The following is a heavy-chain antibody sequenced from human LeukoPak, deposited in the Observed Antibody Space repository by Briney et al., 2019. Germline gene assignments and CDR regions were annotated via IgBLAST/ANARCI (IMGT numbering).Heavy chain of an antibody. Sequence: PSETLSLTCAVYGGSFSGYYWSWIRQPPGKGLEWIGEINHSGSTNYNPSLKSRITIPVDTSKNQFSLKLSSVTAADTAVYYCARWVVAADYYYYMDVWGKGTTVTVSS. CDR1: GGSFSGYY. D-gene: IGHD2-15*01. J-gene: IGHJ6*03. V-gene: IGHV4-34*01. CDR3: ARWVVAADYYYYMDV. CDR2: INHSGST.